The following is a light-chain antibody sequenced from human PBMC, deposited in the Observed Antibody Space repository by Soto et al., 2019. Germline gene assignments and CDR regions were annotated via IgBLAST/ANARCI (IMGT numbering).Light chain of an antibody. CDR3: VSYTSSTTYV. Sequence: QSALTQPRSVSGSPGQSVTISCTGTNSDVGGYNFVSWYQQLPGKAPKLMISAVSQRPSGVPDRFSGSKSGNTASLTISGLQTEDEADYYCVSYTSSTTYVFGTGTKLTVL. CDR2: AVS. CDR1: NSDVGGYNF. V-gene: IGLV2-11*01. J-gene: IGLJ1*01.